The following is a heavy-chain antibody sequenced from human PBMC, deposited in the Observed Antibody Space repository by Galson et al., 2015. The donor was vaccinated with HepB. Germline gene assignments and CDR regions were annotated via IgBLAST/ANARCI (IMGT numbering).Heavy chain of an antibody. V-gene: IGHV1-69*06. J-gene: IGHJ5*02. CDR1: RDTFSSYV. Sequence: SVKVSCKAPRDTFSSYVISWVRQAPGQGLEWMGGIIPIFGTANYPQKFQGRVTITADRGTTTVYMEMSSLRPEDTALYYCARLRYQGPWGQGTLVTVSS. CDR2: IIPIFGTA. CDR3: ARLRYQGP. D-gene: IGHD2-2*02.